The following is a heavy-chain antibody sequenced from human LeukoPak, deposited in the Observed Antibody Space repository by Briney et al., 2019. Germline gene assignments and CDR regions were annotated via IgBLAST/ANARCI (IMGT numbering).Heavy chain of an antibody. Sequence: ASVKVSCKASGYTFTGYYMHWVRQAPGQGLEGMGWINPNSGGTNYAQKFQGRVTMTRDTSISTAYMELSRLRSDDTAVYYGARVTIFGAVNPRLWFDPGGQGKVVIVSS. V-gene: IGHV1-2*02. CDR1: GYTFTGYY. CDR3: ARVTIFGAVNPRLWFDP. J-gene: IGHJ5*02. D-gene: IGHD3-3*01. CDR2: INPNSGGT.